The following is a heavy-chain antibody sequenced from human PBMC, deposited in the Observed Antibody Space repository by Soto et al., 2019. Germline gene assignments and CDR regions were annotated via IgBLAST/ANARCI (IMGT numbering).Heavy chain of an antibody. CDR2: IIPIFGTA. V-gene: IGHV1-69*13. CDR1: GGTFSSYA. J-gene: IGHJ6*02. CDR3: ARPRRANDSSGYYYYGMDV. D-gene: IGHD3-22*01. Sequence: SVKVSCKASGGTFSSYAISWVRQAPGQGLEWMGGIIPIFGTANYAQKFQGRVTITADESTSTAYMELSSLRSEDTAVYYCARPRRANDSSGYYYYGMDVWGQGTTVTVYS.